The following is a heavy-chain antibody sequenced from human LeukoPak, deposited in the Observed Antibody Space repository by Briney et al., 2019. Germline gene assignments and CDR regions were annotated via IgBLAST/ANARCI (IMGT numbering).Heavy chain of an antibody. Sequence: SVKVSCKASGGTFSSYAISWVRQAPGQGLEWMGRIIPILGIANYAQKFQGRVTITADKSTSTAYMELSSLRSEDTAVYYCARDLIVVVTAHEDAFDIWGQGTMVTVSS. D-gene: IGHD2-21*02. J-gene: IGHJ3*02. V-gene: IGHV1-69*04. CDR3: ARDLIVVVTAHEDAFDI. CDR2: IIPILGIA. CDR1: GGTFSSYA.